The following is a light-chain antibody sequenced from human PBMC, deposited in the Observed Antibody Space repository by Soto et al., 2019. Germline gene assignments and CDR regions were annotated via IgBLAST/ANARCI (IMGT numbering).Light chain of an antibody. J-gene: IGKJ4*01. CDR3: QQFGSPLT. V-gene: IGKV3-20*01. CDR1: QSVSSSH. Sequence: EIVLTQSPGTLSLSPGERATLSCRASQSVSSSHLAWYQQKPGQAPRLLIYGASTRATGIPDRFSGSGSGTDFTLTIRRLEPEDFAVYYCQQFGSPLTFGGGTKVEIK. CDR2: GAS.